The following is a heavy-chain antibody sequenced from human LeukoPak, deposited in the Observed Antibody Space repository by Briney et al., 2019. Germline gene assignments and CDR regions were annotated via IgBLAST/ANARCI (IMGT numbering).Heavy chain of an antibody. CDR3: ARVGDCGDYSFDY. CDR2: IIPIFGTA. D-gene: IGHD4-17*01. CDR1: GGTFSSYA. V-gene: IGHV1-69*06. J-gene: IGHJ4*02. Sequence: GASVKVSCKASGGTFSSYAISWVRQAPGQGLEWMGGIIPIFGTANYAQKFQGRVTITADKSTSTAYMELSSLRSEDTAVYYCARVGDCGDYSFDYWGQGTLVTVSS.